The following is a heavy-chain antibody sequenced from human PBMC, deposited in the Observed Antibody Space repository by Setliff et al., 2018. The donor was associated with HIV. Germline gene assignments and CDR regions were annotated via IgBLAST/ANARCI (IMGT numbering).Heavy chain of an antibody. CDR1: GDSVSGSNW. CDR3: ARRPPPLQFLDSPSYYMDV. J-gene: IGHJ6*03. D-gene: IGHD3-3*01. Sequence: SETLSLTCNVSGDSVSGSNWWTWVRRSPQKGLEWIGEVYHSGATNYNPSLKSRVAMSVDKSENQFSLRLNSVTAADTAVYYCARRPPPLQFLDSPSYYMDVWGKGTTVTVSS. V-gene: IGHV4-4*02. CDR2: VYHSGAT.